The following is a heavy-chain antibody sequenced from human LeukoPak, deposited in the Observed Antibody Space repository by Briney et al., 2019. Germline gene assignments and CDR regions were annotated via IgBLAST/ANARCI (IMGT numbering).Heavy chain of an antibody. Sequence: GGSLRLSCAASGFTFSSYAVHWVRQAPGKGLEWVAVISYDGSNKYYADSVKGRFTISRDNSKNTLYLQMNSLRAEDTAVYYCARDLELPHPPARLYYYYYGMDVWGQGTTVTVSS. CDR1: GFTFSSYA. CDR3: ARDLELPHPPARLYYYYYGMDV. J-gene: IGHJ6*02. V-gene: IGHV3-30-3*01. D-gene: IGHD6-6*01. CDR2: ISYDGSNK.